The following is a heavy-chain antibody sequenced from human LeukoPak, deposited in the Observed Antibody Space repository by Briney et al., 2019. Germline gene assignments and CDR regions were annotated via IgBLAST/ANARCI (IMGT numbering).Heavy chain of an antibody. J-gene: IGHJ4*02. CDR2: XSGSGGNT. CDR3: EKDPVERSHSYGYDY. V-gene: IGHV3-23*01. CDR1: GLSISTYGTXXXYT. D-gene: IGHD5-18*01. Sequence: GGSLRLSCAASGLSISTYGTXXXYTMAWVRXXXGXXXXXXXXXSGSGGNTYYALYXKXRFTISRDNSKTTLYLQMNTLRAADTDLYYCEKDPVERSHSYGYDYWGQGTPVTVSS.